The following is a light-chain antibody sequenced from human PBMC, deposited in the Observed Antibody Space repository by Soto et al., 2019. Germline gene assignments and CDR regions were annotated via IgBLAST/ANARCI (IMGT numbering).Light chain of an antibody. CDR1: SSNIGNNY. J-gene: IGLJ2*01. CDR3: GTWDNSLSGGV. Sequence: QSVLTQPPSVSAAPGQKVTISCSGSSSNIGNNYVSWFQQLPGTAPKPLIYDNNMRPSGIPDRFSGSKSGTSATLGITGLQTGDEADYYCGTWDNSLSGGVFGGGTKLTVL. V-gene: IGLV1-51*01. CDR2: DNN.